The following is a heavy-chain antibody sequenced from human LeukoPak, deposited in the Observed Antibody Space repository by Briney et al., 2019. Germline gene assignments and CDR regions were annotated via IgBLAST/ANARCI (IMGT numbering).Heavy chain of an antibody. D-gene: IGHD3-3*01. CDR1: GYTFTSYG. CDR2: ISAYNGNT. Sequence: ASVKVSCKASGYTFTSYGISRVRQAPGQGLEWMGWISAYNGNTNYAQKLQGRVTMTTDTSTSTAYMELRSLRSDDTAVYYCARGPLGWSGSMRLGYWGQGTLVTVSS. J-gene: IGHJ4*02. CDR3: ARGPLGWSGSMRLGY. V-gene: IGHV1-18*01.